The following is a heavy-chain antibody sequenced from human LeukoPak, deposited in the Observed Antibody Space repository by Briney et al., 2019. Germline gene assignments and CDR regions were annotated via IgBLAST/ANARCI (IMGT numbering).Heavy chain of an antibody. D-gene: IGHD6-13*01. CDR2: IYYSGTT. V-gene: IGHV4-59*01. CDR1: GGSISSYY. CDR3: ARGVYIAAAQYGY. Sequence: MPSETLSLTCTVSGGSISSYYWSWIRQPPGKGLEWIGYIYYSGTTNYNPSLKSRVTISVDTSKNQFSLKLGSVTAADTAVYYCARGVYIAAAQYGYWGQGTLVTVSS. J-gene: IGHJ4*02.